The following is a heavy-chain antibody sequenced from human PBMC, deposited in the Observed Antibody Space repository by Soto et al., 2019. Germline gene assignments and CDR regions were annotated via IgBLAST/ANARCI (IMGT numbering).Heavy chain of an antibody. CDR3: TRDEGGSYDSWFDP. D-gene: IGHD1-26*01. CDR2: ISSSGSYI. J-gene: IGHJ5*02. Sequence: EVQVVESGGGLVQPGGSLRLSCSFTFSMYSMNWVRQAPGKGLEWVESISSSGSYIKYADSVKGRFTISRDNAKNSVSLQMNSRRVDDTAVYFCTRDEGGSYDSWFDPWGQGTLVTVSS. V-gene: IGHV3-21*01. CDR1: FTFSMYS.